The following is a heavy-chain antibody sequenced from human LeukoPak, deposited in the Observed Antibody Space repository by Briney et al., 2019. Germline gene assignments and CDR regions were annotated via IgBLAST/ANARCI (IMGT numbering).Heavy chain of an antibody. J-gene: IGHJ3*02. CDR1: GGSVSSYY. CDR2: LSHSGSS. CDR3: ARARYANAWYAFDI. D-gene: IGHD2-2*01. Sequence: SETLSLTCTVSGGSVSSYYWSWLRRPPGRGLEWIAYLSHSGSSDSNPSLKSRVTTLVDTSKNQFSLKLTSVTAADTAVYYCARARYANAWYAFDIWGQGTMVTVSS. V-gene: IGHV4-59*02.